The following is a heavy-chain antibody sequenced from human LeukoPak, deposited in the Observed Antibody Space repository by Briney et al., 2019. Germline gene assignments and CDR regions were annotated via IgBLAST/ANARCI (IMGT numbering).Heavy chain of an antibody. CDR1: GFTFSSYW. CDR3: ARVRGGYCSSTSCSLGFGAFDI. J-gene: IGHJ3*02. CDR2: IKQDGSEK. D-gene: IGHD2-2*01. Sequence: GGSLRLSCAASGFTFSSYWMTWVRQTPGKGLEWVANIKQDGSEKDYVESVKGRFTISRDNAKSSLYLQMNSLRAEDTAVYYCARVRGGYCSSTSCSLGFGAFDIWGQGTMVTVSS. V-gene: IGHV3-7*03.